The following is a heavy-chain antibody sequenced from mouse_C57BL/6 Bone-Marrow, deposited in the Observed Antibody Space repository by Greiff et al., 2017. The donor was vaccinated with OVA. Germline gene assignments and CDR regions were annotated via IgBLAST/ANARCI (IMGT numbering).Heavy chain of an antibody. J-gene: IGHJ1*03. CDR3: ARDYYGSSWYFDV. CDR2: INPNNGGT. D-gene: IGHD1-1*01. V-gene: IGHV1-26*01. Sequence: EVQLQQSGAELVKPGASVKISCKASGYTFTDYYMNWVKQSHGKSLEWIGDINPNNGGTSYNQKFKGKATLTVDKSSSTAYMELRSLTSEDSAVYYCARDYYGSSWYFDVWATGTTVTVSS. CDR1: GYTFTDYY.